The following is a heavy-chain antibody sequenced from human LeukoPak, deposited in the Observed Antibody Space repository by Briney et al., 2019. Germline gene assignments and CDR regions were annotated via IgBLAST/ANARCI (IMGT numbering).Heavy chain of an antibody. CDR1: GFTFSSYE. CDR2: ISSSGSTI. D-gene: IGHD3-10*02. Sequence: GGSLRLSCAASGFTFSSYEKNWVRQAPGKGLEWVSYISSSGSTIYYADSVKGRFTISRDNAKNSLYLQMNSLRAEDTAVYYCAELGITMIGGVWGKGTTVTISS. J-gene: IGHJ6*04. CDR3: AELGITMIGGV. V-gene: IGHV3-48*03.